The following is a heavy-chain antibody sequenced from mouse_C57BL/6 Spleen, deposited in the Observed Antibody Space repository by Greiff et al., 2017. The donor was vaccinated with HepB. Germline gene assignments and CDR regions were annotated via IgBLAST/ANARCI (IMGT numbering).Heavy chain of an antibody. CDR2: IDPSDSYT. V-gene: IGHV1-59*01. D-gene: IGHD2-4*01. CDR1: GYTFTSYW. J-gene: IGHJ3*01. CDR3: ARRGYYDYLFAY. Sequence: VKLQQPGAELVRPGTSVKLSCKASGYTFTSYWMHWVKQRPGQGLEWIGVIDPSDSYTNYNQKFKGKATLTVDTSSSTAYMQLSSLTSEDSAVYYCARRGYYDYLFAYWGQGTLVTVSA.